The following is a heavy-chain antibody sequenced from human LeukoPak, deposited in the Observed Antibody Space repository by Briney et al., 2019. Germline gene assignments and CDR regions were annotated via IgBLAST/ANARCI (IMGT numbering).Heavy chain of an antibody. Sequence: GGSLRLSCAASGFTFSSYSMNWVRQAPGKGLEWVSSISSSSSYIYYADSVKGRFTISRDNAKNSLYLQMNSLRAEDTAVYYCARTPPGELWENFDYWGQGTWSPSPQ. V-gene: IGHV3-21*01. D-gene: IGHD2-21*01. CDR1: GFTFSSYS. J-gene: IGHJ4*02. CDR3: ARTPPGELWENFDY. CDR2: ISSSSSYI.